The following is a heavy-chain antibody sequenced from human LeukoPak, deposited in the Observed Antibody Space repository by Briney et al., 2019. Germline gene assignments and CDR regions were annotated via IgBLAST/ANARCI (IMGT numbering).Heavy chain of an antibody. CDR3: AKSRRDLYDAFDI. V-gene: IGHV3-33*06. J-gene: IGHJ3*02. CDR1: GFTFSSYG. Sequence: GGSLRLSCAASGFTFSSYGMHWVRQAPGKGLEWVAVIWYDGSNKYYADSVKGRFTISRDNSKNTLYLQMNSLRAEDTAVYYCAKSRRDLYDAFDIWGQGTMVTVSS. CDR2: IWYDGSNK. D-gene: IGHD1-1*01.